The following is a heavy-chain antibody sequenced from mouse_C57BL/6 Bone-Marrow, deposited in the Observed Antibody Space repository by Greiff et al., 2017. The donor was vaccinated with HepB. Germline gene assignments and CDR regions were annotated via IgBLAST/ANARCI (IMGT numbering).Heavy chain of an antibody. CDR1: GYTFTNYW. CDR2: IYPGGGYT. J-gene: IGHJ1*03. Sequence: QVQLKESGAELVRPGISVKMSCKASGYTFTNYWIGWAKQRPGHGLEWIGDIYPGGGYTNYNEKFKGKATLTADKSSSTAYMQFSSLTSEDSAIYYCARLTTVVATGGYFDVWGTGTTVTVSS. V-gene: IGHV1-63*01. CDR3: ARLTTVVATGGYFDV. D-gene: IGHD1-1*01.